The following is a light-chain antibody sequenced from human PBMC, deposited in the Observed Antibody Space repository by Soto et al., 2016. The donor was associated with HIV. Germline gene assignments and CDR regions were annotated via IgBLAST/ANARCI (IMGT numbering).Light chain of an antibody. CDR1: QSINSW. V-gene: IGKV1-5*03. CDR3: QQFGNSPYT. J-gene: IGKJ2*01. Sequence: DIQMTQSPSTLSASVGDRVTITCRASQSINSWLAWYQQKAGKAPKLLIYKASSLESGVPSRFSGSGSGTEFTLTISSLQPDDFATYYCQQFGNSPYTFGQGTKLEIK. CDR2: KAS.